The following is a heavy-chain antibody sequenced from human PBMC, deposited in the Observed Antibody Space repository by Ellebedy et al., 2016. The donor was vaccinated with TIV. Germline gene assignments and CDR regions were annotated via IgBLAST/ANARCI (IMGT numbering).Heavy chain of an antibody. D-gene: IGHD4-23*01. V-gene: IGHV4-34*01. Sequence: SETLSLXCAVHDGSLRGYFFSWIRQPPGKELEWIGQISYDGGINYNPSLKSRVTISLDKANYQVSLKVPSVTVADTAVYYCARILTDYSGNVGMDIWGPGTMVSVSP. CDR1: DGSLRGYF. CDR3: ARILTDYSGNVGMDI. J-gene: IGHJ6*01. CDR2: ISYDGGI.